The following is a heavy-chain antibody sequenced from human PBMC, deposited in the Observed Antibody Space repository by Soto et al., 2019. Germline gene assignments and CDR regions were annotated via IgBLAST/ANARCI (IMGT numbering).Heavy chain of an antibody. V-gene: IGHV3-23*01. CDR1: GFTFSSYA. Sequence: GGSLRLSCAASGFTFSSYAMSWVRQAPGKGLEWVSTISAGGGSTYYADSVKGRFTISRDNSKNTLYLQMNSLRAEDTAVYYCARDWYSSSWYDYWGQGTLVTVSS. J-gene: IGHJ4*02. CDR2: ISAGGGST. CDR3: ARDWYSSSWYDY. D-gene: IGHD6-13*01.